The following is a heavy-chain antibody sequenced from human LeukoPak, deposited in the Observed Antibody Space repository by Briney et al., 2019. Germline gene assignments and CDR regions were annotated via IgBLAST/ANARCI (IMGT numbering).Heavy chain of an antibody. CDR3: AKQLGYCSDGSCYFPY. CDR2: ISNNGGYT. CDR1: GFTFSSSA. D-gene: IGHD2-15*01. J-gene: IGHJ4*02. Sequence: GSLRLSCAASGFTFSSSAMSWVRQAPGKGLEWVLAISNNGGYTYYADSVQGRFTISRDNSKSTLCLQMNSLRAEDTAVYYCAKQLGYCSDGSCYFPYWGQGTLVTVSS. V-gene: IGHV3-23*01.